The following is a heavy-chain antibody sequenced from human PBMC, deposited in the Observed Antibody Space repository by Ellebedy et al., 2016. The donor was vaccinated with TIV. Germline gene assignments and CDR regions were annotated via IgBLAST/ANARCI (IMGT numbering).Heavy chain of an antibody. CDR3: AADRSISWYFY. J-gene: IGHJ4*02. CDR2: IFYRGST. CDR1: GGSVSSHY. V-gene: IGHV4-59*02. D-gene: IGHD2-2*01. Sequence: MPSETLSLTCSVSGGSVSSHYWSWIRQPPGKGLEWIAYIFYRGSTNYNPSLKSRVTMSIDTSKNQFSLKLTSVTAADTAVYYCAADRSISWYFYWGQGTLVTVSS.